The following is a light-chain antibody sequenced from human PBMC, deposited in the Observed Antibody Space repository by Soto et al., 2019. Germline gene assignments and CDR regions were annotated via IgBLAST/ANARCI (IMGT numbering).Light chain of an antibody. J-gene: IGKJ2*03. V-gene: IGKV3-20*01. CDR3: QQYGDYNSPRYS. CDR1: QSVSTNY. CDR2: ATS. Sequence: EIVLTQSPGTLSLSPGDRVTLSCRASQSVSTNYFSWYQQKPGRAPRLLIYATSSRAVGIPDRFSGSGSGTDFTLTISRLEPEDFAMYYCQQYGDYNSPRYSFGQGTRLEI.